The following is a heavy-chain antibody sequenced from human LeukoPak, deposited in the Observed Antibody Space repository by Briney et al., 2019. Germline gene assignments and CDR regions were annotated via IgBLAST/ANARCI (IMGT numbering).Heavy chain of an antibody. CDR3: ARDSSAPRSYFALDV. CDR1: GDSISDDSVNKNNW. D-gene: IGHD6-19*01. Sequence: SETLSLTCVFSGDSISDDSVNKNNWLNWVRQAPGKGLEWIGDVSLDGITNCNPSLLGRVTISLDKSAKQVSLRLTSVTAADTAIYYCARDSSAPRSYFALDVWGQGTTVTVSS. J-gene: IGHJ6*01. V-gene: IGHV4-4*02. CDR2: VSLDGIT.